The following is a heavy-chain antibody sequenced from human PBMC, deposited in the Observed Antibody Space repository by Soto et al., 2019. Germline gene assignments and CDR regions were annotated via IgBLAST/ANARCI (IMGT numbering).Heavy chain of an antibody. D-gene: IGHD3-16*01. V-gene: IGHV1-69*13. Sequence: ASVKVSCKVSGGSFNTYGIGWGRQAPGQGLEWMGEIIPLLGTPNYAQRFQGRVTITADESTTTAYMELSSLRSEDSAVYYRARLHVPMTYGGGVFDSWGQGTLVTVSS. CDR3: ARLHVPMTYGGGVFDS. CDR2: IIPLLGTP. J-gene: IGHJ4*02. CDR1: GGSFNTYG.